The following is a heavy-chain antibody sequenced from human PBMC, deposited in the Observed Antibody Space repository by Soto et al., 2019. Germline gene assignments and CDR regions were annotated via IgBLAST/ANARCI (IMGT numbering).Heavy chain of an antibody. CDR1: GFTFGSYA. V-gene: IGHV3-30-3*02. CDR3: AKHPGNEADHRTYLDC. D-gene: IGHD1-1*01. Sequence: QVQLVESGGGVVQPARSLRLSCAASGFTFGSYAMHWVRQAPGKGLAWVAVISYDGSNRYYANSVKGRFTITRDNSNNTLYLQMDSLRADDTATYDCAKHPGNEADHRTYLDCWGQGARVTVSS. CDR2: ISYDGSNR. J-gene: IGHJ4*02.